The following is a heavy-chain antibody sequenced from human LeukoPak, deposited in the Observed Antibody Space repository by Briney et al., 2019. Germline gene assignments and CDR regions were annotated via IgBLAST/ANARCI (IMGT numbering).Heavy chain of an antibody. CDR1: GYTFTSYG. CDR2: ISAYNGNT. Sequence: AASVKVSCKASGYTFTSYGISWVRQAPGQGLEWMGWISAYNGNTNYAQKVQGRVTMTTDTSTSTAYMGRRRLRSDDTAVYYCARRDCSSTSCYTGYSSSFDSWGQGTLVTVSS. J-gene: IGHJ4*02. V-gene: IGHV1-18*01. D-gene: IGHD2-2*02. CDR3: ARRDCSSTSCYTGYSSSFDS.